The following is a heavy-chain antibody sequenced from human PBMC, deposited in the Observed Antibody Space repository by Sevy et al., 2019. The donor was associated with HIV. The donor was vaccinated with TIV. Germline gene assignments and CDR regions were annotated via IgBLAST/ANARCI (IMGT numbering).Heavy chain of an antibody. V-gene: IGHV4-34*01. D-gene: IGHD1-1*01. J-gene: IGHJ6*02. CDR3: ARGGIMATTEYGIDV. Sequence: SETLSLTCAVSGGSSSGYSWAWIRQSPGKGLEWIGEISNRGSTKYNPSLKSRVSISVDTSKDQISLRLTSLTAADTAVYYCARGGIMATTEYGIDVWGQGTTVTVSS. CDR1: GGSSSGYS. CDR2: ISNRGST.